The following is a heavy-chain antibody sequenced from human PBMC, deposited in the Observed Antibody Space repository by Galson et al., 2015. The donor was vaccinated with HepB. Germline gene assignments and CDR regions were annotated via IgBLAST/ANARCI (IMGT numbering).Heavy chain of an antibody. CDR1: GFTFSNAW. Sequence: SLRLSCAASGFTFSNAWMSWVRQAPGKGLEWVGRIKSKTDCGTTDYAAPVKGRFTISRDDSKNTLYLQMNSLKTEDTAVYYCTTDFKRYDYVWGSYRYGGYWGQGTLVTVSS. D-gene: IGHD3-16*02. CDR3: TTDFKRYDYVWGSYRYGGY. V-gene: IGHV3-15*01. CDR2: IKSKTDCGTT. J-gene: IGHJ4*02.